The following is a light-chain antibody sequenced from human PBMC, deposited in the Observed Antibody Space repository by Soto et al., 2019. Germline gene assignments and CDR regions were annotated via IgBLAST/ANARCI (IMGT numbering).Light chain of an antibody. CDR2: DAS. Sequence: IMLKQSPATLSLPIGERATLSCRASQSIGSYLAWYQHKLGQPPRLLIYDASNRATGIPVRFSGSGSGTDFTLTVSRLEPDDFAVYYCQHYGSSRGPFGQGTKAAI. CDR3: QHYGSSRGP. V-gene: IGKV3-20*01. CDR1: QSIGSY. J-gene: IGKJ1*01.